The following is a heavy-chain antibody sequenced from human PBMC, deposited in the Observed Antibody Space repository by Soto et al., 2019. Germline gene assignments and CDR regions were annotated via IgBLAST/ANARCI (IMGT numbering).Heavy chain of an antibody. CDR1: GFTFSSYS. CDR2: ISSSSSTI. CDR3: ARIDIVVVPAATGNYYYYYMDV. Sequence: PGGSLRLSCAASGFTFSSYSMNWVRQAPGKGLEWVSYISSSSSTIYYADSVKGRFTISRDNAKNSLYLQMNSLRAEDTAVYYCARIDIVVVPAATGNYYYYYMDVWGKGTTVTVSS. D-gene: IGHD2-2*01. J-gene: IGHJ6*03. V-gene: IGHV3-48*01.